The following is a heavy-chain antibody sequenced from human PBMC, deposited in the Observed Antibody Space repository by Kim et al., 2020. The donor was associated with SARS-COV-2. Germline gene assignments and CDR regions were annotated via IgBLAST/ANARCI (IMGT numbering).Heavy chain of an antibody. CDR3: ARAHYYGSGSYNQNYGMDV. CDR2: IYYSGST. J-gene: IGHJ6*02. V-gene: IGHV4-31*03. CDR1: GGSINSGGYY. D-gene: IGHD3-10*01. Sequence: SETLSLTCTVSGGSINSGGYYWSWIRQHPGKGLEWIGYIYYSGSTYYNPSLKSRVTISVDTSKNQFSLKLSSVTAADTAVYYCARAHYYGSGSYNQNYGMDVWGQGTTVTVSS.